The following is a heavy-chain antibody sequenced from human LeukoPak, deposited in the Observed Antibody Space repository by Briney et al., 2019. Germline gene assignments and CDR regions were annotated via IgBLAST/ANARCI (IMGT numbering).Heavy chain of an antibody. Sequence: GGSLRLSCAASGFIINDYYMTWIRQTPGKGLEWISDISDTAFTTYYADSVKGRFTISRDNAKNSLSLHMNSLRADDTAMYYCAKLGGEWGQGTLVTVSS. CDR3: AKLGGE. CDR1: GFIINDYY. CDR2: ISDTAFTT. V-gene: IGHV3-11*01. J-gene: IGHJ4*02. D-gene: IGHD3-16*01.